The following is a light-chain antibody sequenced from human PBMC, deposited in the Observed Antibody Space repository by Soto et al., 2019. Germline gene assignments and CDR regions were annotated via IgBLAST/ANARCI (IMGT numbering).Light chain of an antibody. CDR1: QSVSSY. V-gene: IGKV3-11*01. CDR2: DAS. Sequence: EIVLTQSPATLSLSPGERATLSCRASQSVSSYLAWYQQKPGQAPRLLISDASNRATGIPDRFSGSGSGTDFTLTIGSLEPEDFAVYYCHQRSKWPLTFGGGTKV. J-gene: IGKJ4*01. CDR3: HQRSKWPLT.